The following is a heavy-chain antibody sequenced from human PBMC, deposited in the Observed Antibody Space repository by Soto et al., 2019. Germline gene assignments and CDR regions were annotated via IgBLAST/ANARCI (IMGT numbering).Heavy chain of an antibody. CDR3: ATYTAMAIWGPDAFDI. J-gene: IGHJ3*02. CDR2: IYYSGST. D-gene: IGHD5-18*01. Sequence: QVQLQESGPGLVKPSETLSLTCTVSGGSISSYYWSWIRQPPGKGLEWIGYIYYSGSTNYNPSLKSRVTTTVDTSMIQFSRKLGSGTAADKAVYYCATYTAMAIWGPDAFDICGQRTMGTVSS. CDR1: GGSISSYY. V-gene: IGHV4-59*01.